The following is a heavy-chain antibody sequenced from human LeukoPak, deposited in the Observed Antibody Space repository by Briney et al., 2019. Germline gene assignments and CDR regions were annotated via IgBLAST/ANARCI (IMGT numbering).Heavy chain of an antibody. D-gene: IGHD3-10*01. V-gene: IGHV5-51*03. J-gene: IGHJ4*02. CDR1: GYSFTSYW. CDR3: ARGYYYGSGSYYSSLDY. Sequence: GESLRISCTGSGYSFTSYWIGWVRQMPGKGLEWMGIIYPGDSDTRYSPSFQGQVTISADKSISTAYLQWSSLKASDTAMYYCARGYYYGSGSYYSSLDYWGQGTLVTVSS. CDR2: IYPGDSDT.